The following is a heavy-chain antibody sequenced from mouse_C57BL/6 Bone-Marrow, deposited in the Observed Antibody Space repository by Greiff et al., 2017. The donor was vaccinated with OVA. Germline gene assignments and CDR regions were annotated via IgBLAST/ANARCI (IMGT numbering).Heavy chain of an antibody. Sequence: EVQLQESGGGLVKPGGSLKLSCAASGFTFSSYAMSWVRQTPEKRLEWVATISDGGSYTYYPGNVKGRFTISRDNAKNNLYLQMSHLKSEDTAMYYCARCSNSAWFAYWGQGTLVTVSA. CDR1: GFTFSSYA. J-gene: IGHJ3*01. V-gene: IGHV5-4*01. CDR3: ARCSNSAWFAY. D-gene: IGHD2-5*01. CDR2: ISDGGSYT.